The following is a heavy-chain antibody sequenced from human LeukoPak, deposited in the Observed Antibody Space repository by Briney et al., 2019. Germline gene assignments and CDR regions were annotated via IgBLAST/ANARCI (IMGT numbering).Heavy chain of an antibody. CDR2: IYYSGAT. D-gene: IGHD6-13*01. CDR1: GGSISTYY. V-gene: IGHV4-59*01. CDR3: ARGVYIAAAQYGF. Sequence: SETLSLTCTVSGGSISTYYWTWIRQPPGKGLEWIGYIYYSGATNYNPSLKSRVTISVDTSKNQFSLKLSSVTAADTAVYYCARGVYIAAAQYGFWGQGTLVIVSS. J-gene: IGHJ4*02.